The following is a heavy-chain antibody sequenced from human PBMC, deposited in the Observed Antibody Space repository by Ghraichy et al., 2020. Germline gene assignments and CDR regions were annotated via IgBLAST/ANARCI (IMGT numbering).Heavy chain of an antibody. CDR1: GDSVSSKSAA. CDR2: TYYRSKWYD. J-gene: IGHJ4*02. V-gene: IGHV6-1*01. CDR3: AREVARYFDY. Sequence: SQTLSLTCAISGDSVSSKSAAWDWIRQSPSRGLEWLGRTYYRSKWYDDYGVSVRGRIIIKPDTSKNQISLQLNSVTPEDTAVYYCAREVARYFDYWAQGTLVPVSS.